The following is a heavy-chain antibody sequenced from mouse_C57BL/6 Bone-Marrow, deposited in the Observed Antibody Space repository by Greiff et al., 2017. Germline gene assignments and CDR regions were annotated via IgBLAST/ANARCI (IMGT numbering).Heavy chain of an antibody. Sequence: EVQGVESGPELVKPGASVKISCKASGYSFTGYYMNWVKQSPEKSLEWIGEINPSTGGTTYNQKFKAKATLTVDKSSSTAYMQLKSLTSEDSAVYYCARGGYPNEDYWGQGTTLTVSS. D-gene: IGHD3-1*01. CDR2: INPSTGGT. CDR1: GYSFTGYY. J-gene: IGHJ2*01. CDR3: ARGGYPNEDY. V-gene: IGHV1-42*01.